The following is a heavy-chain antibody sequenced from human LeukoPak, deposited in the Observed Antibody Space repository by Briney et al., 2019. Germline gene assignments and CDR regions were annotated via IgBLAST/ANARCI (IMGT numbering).Heavy chain of an antibody. V-gene: IGHV3-7*01. D-gene: IGHD6-19*01. CDR3: ARAVQWLVTELYFQH. CDR2: INEDGSEK. J-gene: IGHJ1*01. CDR1: GFSFSNYW. Sequence: GGSLRLSCAASGFSFSNYWMKWVRQDPGKGLEWVANINEDGSEKYYVDSVRGRFTISRDNAKNSLYLQMNSLRAEDTAVYYCARAVQWLVTELYFQHWGQGTLVTVSS.